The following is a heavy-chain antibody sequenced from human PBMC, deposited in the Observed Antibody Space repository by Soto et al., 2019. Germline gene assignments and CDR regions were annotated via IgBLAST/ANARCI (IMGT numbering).Heavy chain of an antibody. CDR3: AGARSGYPSNWCGP. Sequence: ASVKVSCKASGYTFTSYGIRWVRQAPGQGLEWMGWISAYNGNTNDAQKLQGRVTMTTDTSTSTAYMELRSLSSADPAVYYCAGARSGYPSNWCGPWGQGTLV. V-gene: IGHV1-18*01. J-gene: IGHJ5*02. D-gene: IGHD3-22*01. CDR2: ISAYNGNT. CDR1: GYTFTSYG.